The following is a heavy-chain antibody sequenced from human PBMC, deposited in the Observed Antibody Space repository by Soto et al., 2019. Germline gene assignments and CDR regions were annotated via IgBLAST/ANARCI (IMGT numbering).Heavy chain of an antibody. CDR3: ASSLNIVAKGHFDY. CDR1: GYTFTGYY. V-gene: IGHV1-2*02. J-gene: IGHJ4*02. CDR2: INPNSGGT. Sequence: ASVKVSCKASGYTFTGYYMHWVRQAPGQGLEWMGWINPNSGGTNYAQKFQGRVTMTRDTSISTAYMELSRLRSDDTAVYYCASSLNIVAKGHFDYWGQGSLVIVSS. D-gene: IGHD5-12*01.